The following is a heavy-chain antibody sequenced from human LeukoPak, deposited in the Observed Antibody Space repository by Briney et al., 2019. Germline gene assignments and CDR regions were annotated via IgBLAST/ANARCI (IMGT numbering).Heavy chain of an antibody. Sequence: ASVKVSCKASGYTFTGYYMHWVRQAPGQGLEWMGWINPNSGGTNYAQKFQGWVTMTRDTSISTAYMELSRLRSDDTAVYCCAREYYYDSSGYPGGMDVWGQGTTVTVSS. CDR2: INPNSGGT. CDR1: GYTFTGYY. CDR3: AREYYYDSSGYPGGMDV. V-gene: IGHV1-2*04. J-gene: IGHJ6*02. D-gene: IGHD3-22*01.